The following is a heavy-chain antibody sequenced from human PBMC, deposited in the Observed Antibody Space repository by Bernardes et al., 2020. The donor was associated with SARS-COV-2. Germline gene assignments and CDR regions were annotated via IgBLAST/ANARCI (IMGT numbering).Heavy chain of an antibody. V-gene: IGHV1-24*01. CDR2: FDPEDGET. J-gene: IGHJ6*02. CDR1: GYTLTEIS. CDR3: ATALVITGTSTKDYYYGMDV. Sequence: ASVKVSCKVSGYTLTEISMHWVRQAPGKGLEWMGGFDPEDGETIYAQKFQGRVTMTEDTSTDTAYMELSSLRSEDTAVYYCATALVITGTSTKDYYYGMDVWGQGTTVTVSS. D-gene: IGHD1-7*01.